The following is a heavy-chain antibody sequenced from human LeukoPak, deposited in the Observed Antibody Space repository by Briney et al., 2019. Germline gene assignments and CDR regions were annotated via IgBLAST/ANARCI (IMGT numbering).Heavy chain of an antibody. CDR2: IYYSGST. CDR1: GGSISSSSYY. CDR3: ARDRGSSGSGWFDP. Sequence: SETLSLTCTVSGGSISSSSYYWGWIRLPPGKGLEWIGSIYYSGSTYYNPSLKSRVTISVDTSKNQFSLKLSSVTAADTAVYYCARDRGSSGSGWFDPWGQGTLVTVSS. D-gene: IGHD5-12*01. V-gene: IGHV4-39*07. J-gene: IGHJ5*02.